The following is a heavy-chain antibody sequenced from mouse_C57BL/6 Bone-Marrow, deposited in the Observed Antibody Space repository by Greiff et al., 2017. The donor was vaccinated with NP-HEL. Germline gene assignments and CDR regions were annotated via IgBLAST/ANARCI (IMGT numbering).Heavy chain of an antibody. CDR1: GFNIKDDY. D-gene: IGHD1-1*01. CDR3: TTDPSLYYGSSPDY. J-gene: IGHJ2*01. V-gene: IGHV14-4*01. Sequence: VQLQQSGAELVRPGASVKLSCTASGFNIKDDYMHWVKQRPEQGLEWIGWIDPENGDTEYASKFQGKATITADTSSNTAYLQLSSLTSEDTAVYYGTTDPSLYYGSSPDYWGQGTTLTVSS. CDR2: IDPENGDT.